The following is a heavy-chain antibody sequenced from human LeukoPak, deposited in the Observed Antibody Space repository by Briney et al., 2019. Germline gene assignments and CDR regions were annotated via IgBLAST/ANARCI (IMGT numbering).Heavy chain of an antibody. Sequence: SETLSLTCTVSGGSISNYYWNWIRQPAGKGLEWIGRIYTSGSTNYNPSLKSRVTMSTDTSKNQFSLKVISVTAADAAVYYCARAGDGSGSYDNADYDYWGQGTLVTVSS. V-gene: IGHV4-4*07. CDR1: GGSISNYY. J-gene: IGHJ4*02. CDR2: IYTSGST. D-gene: IGHD3-10*01. CDR3: ARAGDGSGSYDNADYDY.